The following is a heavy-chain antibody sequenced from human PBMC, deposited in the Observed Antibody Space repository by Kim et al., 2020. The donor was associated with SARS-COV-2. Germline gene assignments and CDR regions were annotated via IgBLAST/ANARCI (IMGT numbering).Heavy chain of an antibody. V-gene: IGHV3-30*04. CDR1: GFTFSSYA. Sequence: GGSLRLSCAASGFTFSSYAMHWVRQAPGKGLEWVAVISYDGSNKYYADSVKGRFTISRDNSKNTLYLQINSLRAEDTAVYYCARGGSSRGLFDYWGQGTL. J-gene: IGHJ4*02. CDR2: ISYDGSNK. D-gene: IGHD6-13*01. CDR3: ARGGSSRGLFDY.